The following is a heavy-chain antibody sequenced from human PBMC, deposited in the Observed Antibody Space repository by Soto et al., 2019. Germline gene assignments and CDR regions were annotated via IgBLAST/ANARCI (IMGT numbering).Heavy chain of an antibody. V-gene: IGHV1-8*01. D-gene: IGHD5-12*01. J-gene: IGHJ4*02. CDR3: ARGDGYMFDY. Sequence: QVQLVQSGAEVKKPGASVKVSCKASGYTFISYDINWVRQATGQGLEWMGWMNPNTGDTGYAQKFQGRVTMTRNTSINTANLELSSLRSDDTAVYFCARGDGYMFDYWGQGTVVTVSS. CDR2: MNPNTGDT. CDR1: GYTFISYD.